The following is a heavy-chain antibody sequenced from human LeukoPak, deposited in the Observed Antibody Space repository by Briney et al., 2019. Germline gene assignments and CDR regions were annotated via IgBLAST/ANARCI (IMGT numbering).Heavy chain of an antibody. CDR3: ARELGTYDWFDR. V-gene: IGHV3-48*03. J-gene: IGHJ5*02. Sequence: GGSLRPSCAASGLAFSSYEMNWVRQAPGKGLEWISYISSSGSTKYYADSVKGRFTISRDSAQSSLYLQMNSLRAEDTAVYYCARELGTYDWFDRWGQGTLVTVSS. CDR1: GLAFSSYE. D-gene: IGHD1-26*01. CDR2: ISSSGSTK.